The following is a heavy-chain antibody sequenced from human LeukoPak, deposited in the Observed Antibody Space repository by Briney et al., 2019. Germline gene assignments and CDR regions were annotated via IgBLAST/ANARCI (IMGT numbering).Heavy chain of an antibody. J-gene: IGHJ2*01. Sequence: ASVKVSCKASGYTFTGYYIHWVRQAPGEGLEWMGWINPDSGGTNYAQKFQGRVTMTRDTFISTGYMELGRLRSDDTAVYYCARCPKQVGFAYWHFDLWGRGILVTVSS. CDR2: INPDSGGT. CDR1: GYTFTGYY. D-gene: IGHD1-26*01. V-gene: IGHV1-2*02. CDR3: ARCPKQVGFAYWHFDL.